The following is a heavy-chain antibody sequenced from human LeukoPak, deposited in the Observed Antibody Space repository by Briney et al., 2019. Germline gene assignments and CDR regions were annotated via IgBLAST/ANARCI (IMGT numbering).Heavy chain of an antibody. J-gene: IGHJ4*02. V-gene: IGHV3-23*01. CDR3: SKDLGGEGGSGFPGY. CDR2: ISGSGGST. Sequence: GGSLRLSCAASGFTFSSYAMSWVRQAPGKGLEWVSAISGSGGSTYYADSVKGRFIISRDNSKNMLYLQMNSLRAEDTAVYYCSKDLGGEGGSGFPGYWGQGTLVTVSS. CDR1: GFTFSSYA. D-gene: IGHD3-10*01.